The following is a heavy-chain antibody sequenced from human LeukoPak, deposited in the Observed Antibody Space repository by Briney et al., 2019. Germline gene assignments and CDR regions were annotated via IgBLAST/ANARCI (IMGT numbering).Heavy chain of an antibody. CDR1: GFTFSSYS. Sequence: GGSLRLSCAASGFTFSSYSMNWVRQAPVKGLEWVSYISSSSSTIYHADSVKGRFTISRDNAKNSLYPQMNSLRAEDTAVYYCARDPSMDVWGKGTTVTVSS. J-gene: IGHJ6*03. CDR3: ARDPSMDV. CDR2: ISSSSSTI. V-gene: IGHV3-48*04.